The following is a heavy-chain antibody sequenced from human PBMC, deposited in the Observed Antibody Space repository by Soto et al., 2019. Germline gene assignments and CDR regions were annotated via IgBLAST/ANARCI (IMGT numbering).Heavy chain of an antibody. CDR2: ISFDGTAK. CDR3: ATGRSTRFDP. Sequence: GGSLRLSCVASGFTFNRYGMHWVRQAPGKGLEWVAEISFDGTAKYYAESVKGRFTVSRDNGNDTLHLEMNSLGAKDTAVYFCATGRSTRFDPWGQGTLVTVSS. J-gene: IGHJ5*02. CDR1: GFTFNRYG. D-gene: IGHD1-1*01. V-gene: IGHV3-30*03.